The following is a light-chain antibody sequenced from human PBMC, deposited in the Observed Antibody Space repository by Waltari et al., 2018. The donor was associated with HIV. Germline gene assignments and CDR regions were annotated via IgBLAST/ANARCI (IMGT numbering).Light chain of an antibody. CDR2: RSV. J-gene: IGLJ2*01. Sequence: QSVLTQPPSASGTPGQRVTISCSGSTSNIGTRPVNSYQSLAGSAPKRLIYRSVLRPAGVLDRFSGAKSATSASRAISGHQSEDEATYYCASWDDSLNGVIFGGGTELTDL. CDR1: TSNIGTRP. V-gene: IGLV1-44*01. CDR3: ASWDDSLNGVI.